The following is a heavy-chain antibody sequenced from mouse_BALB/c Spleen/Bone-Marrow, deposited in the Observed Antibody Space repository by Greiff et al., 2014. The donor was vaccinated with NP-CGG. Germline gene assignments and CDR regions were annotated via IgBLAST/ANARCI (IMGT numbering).Heavy chain of an antibody. CDR3: ARQILRGFAC. Sequence: EVHLVESGGGLVKPGASLKLSCAASGFAFSSYDMSWVRQTPEKRLEWVAYISSGGGSTYYSETVKGRFTISRDNAKNTLYLQMSSLKSEDTAMYYCARQILRGFACWGQGTLVTVSA. D-gene: IGHD1-1*01. J-gene: IGHJ3*01. CDR1: GFAFSSYD. CDR2: ISSGGGST. V-gene: IGHV5-12-1*01.